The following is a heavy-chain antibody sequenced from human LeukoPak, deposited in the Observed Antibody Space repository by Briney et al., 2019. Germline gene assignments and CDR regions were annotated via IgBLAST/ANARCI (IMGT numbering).Heavy chain of an antibody. J-gene: IGHJ4*02. CDR2: IYYSGST. V-gene: IGHV4-59*01. CDR3: ARARDGIAVAGTSARYYFDY. D-gene: IGHD6-19*01. CDR1: GGSFSGYY. Sequence: SETLSLTCAVYGGSFSGYYWSWIRQPPGKGLEWIGYIYYSGSTNYNPSLKSRVTISVDTSKNQFSLKLSSVTAADTAVYYCARARDGIAVAGTSARYYFDYWGQGTLVTVSS.